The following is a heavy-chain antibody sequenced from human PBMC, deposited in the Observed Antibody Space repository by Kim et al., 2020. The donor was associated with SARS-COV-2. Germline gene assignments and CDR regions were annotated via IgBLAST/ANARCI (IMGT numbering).Heavy chain of an antibody. CDR3: ARARAGGSSWTEELDY. D-gene: IGHD6-13*01. Sequence: GGSLRLSCAASGFTFSSYAMHWVRQAPGKGLEWVAVISYDGSNKYYVDSVKGRFTISRDNSKNTLYLQMNSLRAEDTAVYYCARARAGGSSWTEELDYWGQGTLVTVSS. V-gene: IGHV3-30*04. CDR1: GFTFSSYA. CDR2: ISYDGSNK. J-gene: IGHJ4*02.